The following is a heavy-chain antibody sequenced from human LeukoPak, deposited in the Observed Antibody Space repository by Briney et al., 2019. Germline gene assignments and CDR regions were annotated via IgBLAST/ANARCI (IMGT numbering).Heavy chain of an antibody. V-gene: IGHV3-21*01. J-gene: IGHJ6*04. Sequence: PGGSLRLSCAASGFTFSSYSMNWVRQAPGKGLEWVSSISSSSSYIYYADSVKGRFTISRDNAKNSLYLQMNSLRAEDTAVYYCARTPRETSYYYDSSGYSYYYYYGMDVWGKGTTVTVSS. CDR1: GFTFSSYS. CDR2: ISSSSSYI. CDR3: ARTPRETSYYYDSSGYSYYYYYGMDV. D-gene: IGHD3-22*01.